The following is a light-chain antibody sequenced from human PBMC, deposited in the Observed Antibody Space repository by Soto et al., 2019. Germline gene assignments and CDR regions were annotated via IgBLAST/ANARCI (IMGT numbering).Light chain of an antibody. Sequence: DIQMTQSPSFVSASVGDRVTITCRASQGISRWLAWYQQRPGKAPALLIYGASSLQTGVPSKCSGSGHGADFTITISSLQPEDFETYYCQQANSFPLTFGQGTRLEI. CDR1: QGISRW. J-gene: IGKJ5*01. CDR3: QQANSFPLT. V-gene: IGKV1-12*01. CDR2: GAS.